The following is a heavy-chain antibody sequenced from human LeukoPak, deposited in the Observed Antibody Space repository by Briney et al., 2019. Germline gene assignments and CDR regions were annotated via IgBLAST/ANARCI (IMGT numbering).Heavy chain of an antibody. CDR1: GFTFSSYG. J-gene: IGHJ6*02. V-gene: IGHV3-33*01. D-gene: IGHD6-19*01. Sequence: GGSLRLSRAASGFTFSSYGMHWVRQAPGKGLEWVAVIWYDGSNKYYADSVKGRFTISRDNSKNTLYLQMNSLRAEDTAVYYCARATGYSSGWYLSGGMDVWGQGTTVTVSS. CDR3: ARATGYSSGWYLSGGMDV. CDR2: IWYDGSNK.